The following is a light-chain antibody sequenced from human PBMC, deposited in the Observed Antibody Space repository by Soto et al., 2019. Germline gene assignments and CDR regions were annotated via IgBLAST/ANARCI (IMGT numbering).Light chain of an antibody. V-gene: IGLV1-44*01. Sequence: QSVLTQPPSASGTPGQRVTISCSGSNSNVGSNAVHWYQHLPGTAPKLLIYGNNQRPSGVPDRFSASTSGTSASLAISGLRSEDESDYYCQSYDSSLSGYVFGTGTKVTVL. CDR2: GNN. J-gene: IGLJ1*01. CDR1: NSNVGSNA. CDR3: QSYDSSLSGYV.